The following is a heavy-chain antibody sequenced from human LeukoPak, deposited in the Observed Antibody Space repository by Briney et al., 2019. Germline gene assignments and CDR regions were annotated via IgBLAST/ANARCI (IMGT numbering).Heavy chain of an antibody. Sequence: GASVKVSCKASGYTFTSYYMHWVRQAPGQGLEWMGIINPSGGSTSYAQKFQGRVTMTRDTSTSTVYMELSSLRSEDTAVYYCAREPLGGREWLRFVDYWGQGTLVTVSS. D-gene: IGHD5-12*01. CDR1: GYTFTSYY. J-gene: IGHJ4*02. CDR2: INPSGGST. CDR3: AREPLGGREWLRFVDY. V-gene: IGHV1-46*01.